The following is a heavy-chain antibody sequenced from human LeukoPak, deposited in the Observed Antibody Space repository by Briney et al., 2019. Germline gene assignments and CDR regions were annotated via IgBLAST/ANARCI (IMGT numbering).Heavy chain of an antibody. J-gene: IGHJ4*02. V-gene: IGHV4-34*01. CDR2: INHGGST. Sequence: PSETLSLTCAVYGGSFSGYYWSWIRQPPGKGLEWIGEINHGGSTNYNPSLKGRVTISVDTSKNQFSLKLSSVTAADTAVYYCARPSTVTTNYFDYWGQGTLVTVSS. CDR1: GGSFSGYY. CDR3: ARPSTVTTNYFDY. D-gene: IGHD4-17*01.